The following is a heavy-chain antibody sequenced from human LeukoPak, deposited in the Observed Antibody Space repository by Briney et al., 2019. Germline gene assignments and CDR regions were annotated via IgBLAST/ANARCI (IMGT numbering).Heavy chain of an antibody. J-gene: IGHJ6*03. Sequence: HAASVTVSCTASGYTFTSYGISWVRQAPGQGLEWMGWISAYNGNTNYAQKLQGRVTMTTDTSTSTAYMELRSLRSDDTAVYYCARANGYSGYDFSYYYYIDVWGKGTTVTVSS. D-gene: IGHD5-12*01. CDR1: GYTFTSYG. CDR2: ISAYNGNT. V-gene: IGHV1-18*01. CDR3: ARANGYSGYDFSYYYYIDV.